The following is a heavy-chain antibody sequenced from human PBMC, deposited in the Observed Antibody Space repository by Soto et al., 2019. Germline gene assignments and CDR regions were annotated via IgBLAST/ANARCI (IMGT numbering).Heavy chain of an antibody. CDR1: GFTFSSYS. Sequence: PGGSLRLSCAASGFTFSSYSRNWVHQAPGKGLEWVSSISSSSSYIYYADSVKGRFTISRDNAKNSLYLQMNSLRAEDTAVYYCARESSGPDDAFDIWGQGTMVTVSS. CDR2: ISSSSSYI. D-gene: IGHD6-25*01. CDR3: ARESSGPDDAFDI. V-gene: IGHV3-21*01. J-gene: IGHJ3*02.